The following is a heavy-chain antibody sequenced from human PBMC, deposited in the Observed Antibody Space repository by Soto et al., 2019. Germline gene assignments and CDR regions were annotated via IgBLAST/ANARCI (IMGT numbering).Heavy chain of an antibody. CDR2: INPSGGST. D-gene: IGHD4-17*01. CDR3: ARLYGDYKEDFDY. Sequence: ASVKVSCTASGYTFTIYYMHWVRQAPGQGLEWMGIINPSGGSTSYAQKFQGRVTMTRDTSTSTVYMELSSLRSEDTAVYYCARLYGDYKEDFDYWGQGTLVTVSS. V-gene: IGHV1-46*03. J-gene: IGHJ4*02. CDR1: GYTFTIYY.